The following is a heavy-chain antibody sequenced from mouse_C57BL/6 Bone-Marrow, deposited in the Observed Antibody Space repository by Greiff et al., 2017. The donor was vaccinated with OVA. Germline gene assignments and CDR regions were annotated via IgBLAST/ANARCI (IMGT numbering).Heavy chain of an antibody. CDR2: ISAGGSYT. J-gene: IGHJ2*01. Sequence: EVQLVESGGGLVKPGGSLKLSCAASGFTFSSYAMSWVRQTPEKRLEWVATISAGGSYTYYPDNVKGRFTISRDNAKNNLYLQMSHLKSEDTAVYYCASLGRGDYWGQGTTLTVSS. D-gene: IGHD4-1*01. V-gene: IGHV5-4*01. CDR1: GFTFSSYA. CDR3: ASLGRGDY.